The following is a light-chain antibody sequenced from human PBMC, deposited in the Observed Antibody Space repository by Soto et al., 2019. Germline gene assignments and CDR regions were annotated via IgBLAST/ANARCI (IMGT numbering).Light chain of an antibody. CDR2: GAS. V-gene: IGKV3-20*01. CDR1: QSVSSN. CDR3: QQYDSSPWT. Sequence: EIVWTQSPGTLSLSPGESATLSCRASQSVSSNLAWSQQKPGQAPRLLIYGASSRATGIPDRFSGSGSGTDFALTISRRAPEDFAVYYCQQYDSSPWTFGQGTKVEIK. J-gene: IGKJ1*01.